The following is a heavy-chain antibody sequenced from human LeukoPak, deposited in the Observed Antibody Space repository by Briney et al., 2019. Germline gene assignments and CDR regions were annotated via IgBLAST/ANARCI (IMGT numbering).Heavy chain of an antibody. Sequence: GGSLRLSCAASGFTFSNYWMHWVRRAPGKGLVWVSLINSDGSSTNYADSVKGRFTISRDNAKNTLYLQMNSLRAEDTAVYYCVRGIAATGNDYWGQGTLVTVSS. CDR1: GFTFSNYW. V-gene: IGHV3-74*01. J-gene: IGHJ4*02. CDR3: VRGIAATGNDY. CDR2: INSDGSST. D-gene: IGHD6-13*01.